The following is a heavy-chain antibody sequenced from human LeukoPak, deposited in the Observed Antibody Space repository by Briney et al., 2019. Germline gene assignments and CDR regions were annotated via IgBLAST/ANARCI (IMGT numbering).Heavy chain of an antibody. CDR2: INPNSGGT. CDR3: ARDFMVRGVMNY. V-gene: IGHV1-2*02. D-gene: IGHD3-10*01. Sequence: ASVKVSCKASGYTFTGYYMHWVRQAPGQGLEWMGWINPNSGGTNYAQKFQGRVTMTRDTSISTAYMELSRLRSDDTAVYYCARDFMVRGVMNYWGQGTLVTVSS. J-gene: IGHJ4*02. CDR1: GYTFTGYY.